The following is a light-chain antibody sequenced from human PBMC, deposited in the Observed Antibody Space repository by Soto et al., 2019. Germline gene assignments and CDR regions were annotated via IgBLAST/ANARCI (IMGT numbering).Light chain of an antibody. CDR3: SSYAGDKNV. J-gene: IGLJ1*01. Sequence: QSVLTQPPSASGSPGQSVTISCTGTSSDVGAYNYVSWYQQYPGKAPKLIIYEVTKRPSGVPDRFFGSKSGNTASLTVSGLQAEDDGDYYCSSYAGDKNVFGTGTKLTVL. CDR1: SSDVGAYNY. CDR2: EVT. V-gene: IGLV2-8*01.